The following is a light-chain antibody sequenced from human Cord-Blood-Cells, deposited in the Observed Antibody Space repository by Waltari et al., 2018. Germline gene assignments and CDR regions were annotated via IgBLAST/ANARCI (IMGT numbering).Light chain of an antibody. Sequence: TLSCRASQSVSSYLAWYQQKPGQAPRLLIYDASNRATGIPARFSGSGSGTDFTLTISSLEPEDFAVYYCQQRSNWPPLFTFGPGTKVDIK. CDR3: QQRSNWPPLFT. J-gene: IGKJ3*01. CDR2: DAS. CDR1: QSVSSY. V-gene: IGKV3-11*01.